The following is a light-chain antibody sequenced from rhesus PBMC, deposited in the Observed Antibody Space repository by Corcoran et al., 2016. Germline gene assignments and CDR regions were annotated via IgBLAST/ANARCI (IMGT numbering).Light chain of an antibody. J-gene: IGKJ1*01. Sequence: DIQMTQSPSSLSASVGDTVTITCRASQGMSNILAWYQQKPGKVPNLLIYSAYTLQSGGPSRFRGSGSGTDFTLTISSLQPDDFATYYCQHCYGIPPTFGQGTKVEIK. V-gene: IGKV1-33*02. CDR1: QGMSNI. CDR3: QHCYGIPPT. CDR2: SAY.